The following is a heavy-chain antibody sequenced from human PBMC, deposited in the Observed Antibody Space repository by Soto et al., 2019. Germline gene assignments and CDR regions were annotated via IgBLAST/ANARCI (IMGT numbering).Heavy chain of an antibody. J-gene: IGHJ4*02. CDR3: AREALGVSATIHFDS. CDR1: GGSVSSGSYY. Sequence: PSETLSLTCAVSGGSVSSGSYYWSWIRQPPGKGLEWIGYIYYSGSTNYNPSLKGRFTISRDNAKNSVYLQMNSLRAEDTAVYYCAREALGVSATIHFDSWGPGTLVTVSS. V-gene: IGHV4-61*01. CDR2: IYYSGST. D-gene: IGHD2-15*01.